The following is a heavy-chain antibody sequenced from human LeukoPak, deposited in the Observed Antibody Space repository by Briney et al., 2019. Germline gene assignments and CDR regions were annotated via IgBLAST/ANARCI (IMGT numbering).Heavy chain of an antibody. CDR3: AREPEKNRYYDSSGYYYLDYFDY. D-gene: IGHD3-22*01. CDR2: ISAYNGNT. V-gene: IGHV1-18*01. CDR1: GYTFTSYG. Sequence: ASVKVSCKASGYTFTSYGISWVRQAPGQGLEWMGSISAYNGNTNYAQKLQGRVTMTTDTSTSTAYMELRSLRSDDTAVYYCAREPEKNRYYDSSGYYYLDYFDYWGQGTLVTVSS. J-gene: IGHJ4*02.